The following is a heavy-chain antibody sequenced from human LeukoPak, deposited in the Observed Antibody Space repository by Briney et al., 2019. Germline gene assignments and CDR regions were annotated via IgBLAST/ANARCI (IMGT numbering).Heavy chain of an antibody. CDR2: IKPDGSEK. CDR3: AAYYGSED. D-gene: IGHD3-10*01. V-gene: IGHV3-7*01. Sequence: GGSLRLSCAASGFTFSDYWMTWVRQAPGKGLEWVANIKPDGSEKYYVDSVKGRFTISRDNAKNSLYLQMNSLRVEDTAVYYCAAYYGSEDWGQGTLVTVSS. J-gene: IGHJ4*02. CDR1: GFTFSDYW.